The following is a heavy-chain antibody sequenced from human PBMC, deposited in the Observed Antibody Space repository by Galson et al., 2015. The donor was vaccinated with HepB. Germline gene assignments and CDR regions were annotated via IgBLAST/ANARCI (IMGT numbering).Heavy chain of an antibody. CDR3: AKDMVGYSSGWHGYFDY. V-gene: IGHV3-9*01. CDR2: ISWNSGSI. D-gene: IGHD6-19*01. CDR1: GFTFDDYA. J-gene: IGHJ4*02. Sequence: SLRLSCAASGFTFDDYAMHWVRHAPGKGLEWVSGISWNSGSIGYADSVKGRFTISRDNAKNSLYLQMNSLRAEDTALYYCAKDMVGYSSGWHGYFDYWGQGTLVTVSS.